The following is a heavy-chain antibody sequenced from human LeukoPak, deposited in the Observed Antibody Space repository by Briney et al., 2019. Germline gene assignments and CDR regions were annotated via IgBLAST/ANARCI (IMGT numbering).Heavy chain of an antibody. V-gene: IGHV1-46*01. J-gene: IGHJ5*02. CDR2: INHSGGST. D-gene: IGHD6-19*01. CDR1: GYTFTSYY. Sequence: ASVKVFCKASGYTFTSYYMHWVRQAPGQGLEWMGIINHSGGSTSYAQKFQGRVTMTRDTSTSTVYMELSSLRSEDTAVYYCARDSDAAVAGTPYPQNWFDPWGQGTLVTVSS. CDR3: ARDSDAAVAGTPYPQNWFDP.